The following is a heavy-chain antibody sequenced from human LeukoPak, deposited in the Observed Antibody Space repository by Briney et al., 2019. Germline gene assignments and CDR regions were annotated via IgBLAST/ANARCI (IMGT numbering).Heavy chain of an antibody. J-gene: IGHJ4*02. CDR1: GYPLGKNYY. V-gene: IGHV4-38-2*01. D-gene: IGHD3-16*01. CDR2: IYGTRST. CDR3: ARYDSRGSASTRFDY. Sequence: SETLSLTCAVSGYPLGKNYYWGWIRQPPGKGLEWIGRIYGTRSTSYTPSLMNRLTMSVDTSRNHFSLQLTSVTAADTAVYYCARYDSRGSASTRFDYWGQGILVTISS.